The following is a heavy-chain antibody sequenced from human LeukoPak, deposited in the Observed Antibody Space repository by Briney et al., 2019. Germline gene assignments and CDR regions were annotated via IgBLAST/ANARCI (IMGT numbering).Heavy chain of an antibody. CDR3: ARGESEWLFHDY. Sequence: GESLKISCKGSGHSFTTYWIGWVRQMPGKGLEWMGIIYPGDSETRYGPSFEGQVTISADKSISTAYLQWSSLKASDTAMYYCARGESEWLFHDYWGQGTLVTVSP. CDR1: GHSFTTYW. J-gene: IGHJ4*02. CDR2: IYPGDSET. V-gene: IGHV5-51*01. D-gene: IGHD3-3*01.